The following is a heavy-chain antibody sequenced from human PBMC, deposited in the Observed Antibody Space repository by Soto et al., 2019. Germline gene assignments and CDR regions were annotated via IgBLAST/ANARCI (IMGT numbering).Heavy chain of an antibody. V-gene: IGHV4-59*12. D-gene: IGHD2-8*01. J-gene: IGHJ5*02. CDR2: IYYSGST. CDR1: GGSISSYY. Sequence: SETLSLTCTVSGGSISSYYWSWIRQPPGKGLDWVGSIYYSGSTHYNPSLKRRVTISVDTSKNQFSLKLSSVTAADTAVYYCARAFNGYCTNGVCLNWFDPWGQGTLVTVSS. CDR3: ARAFNGYCTNGVCLNWFDP.